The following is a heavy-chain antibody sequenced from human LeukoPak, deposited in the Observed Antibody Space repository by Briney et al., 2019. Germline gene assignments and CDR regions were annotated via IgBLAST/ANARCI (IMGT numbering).Heavy chain of an antibody. D-gene: IGHD3-16*01. J-gene: IGHJ3*02. CDR2: ISYDGSIK. CDR1: GFTFSNFA. CDR3: ARDKSTRIMITFGVVNGDAFDI. Sequence: GGSLRLSCAASGFTFSNFAMHWVRQAPGKGLEWVAVISYDGSIKYYADSVKGRFTISRDNSKNTLYLQMNSLRAEDTAVYYCARDKSTRIMITFGVVNGDAFDIWGQGTMVTVSS. V-gene: IGHV3-30*04.